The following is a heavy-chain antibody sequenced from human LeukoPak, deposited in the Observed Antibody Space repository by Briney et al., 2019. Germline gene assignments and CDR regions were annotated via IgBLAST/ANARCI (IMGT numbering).Heavy chain of an antibody. V-gene: IGHV4-30-4*08. CDR3: ARDMGPPNRGWFDP. CDR2: IYYSGST. Sequence: PSETLSLTCAVYGGSFSGYYWSWIRQPPGKGLEWIGYIYYSGSTYYNPSLKSRVTISVDTSKNQFSLKLSSVTAADTAVYYCARDMGPPNRGWFDPWGQGTLVTVSS. J-gene: IGHJ5*02. D-gene: IGHD1-14*01. CDR1: GGSFSGYY.